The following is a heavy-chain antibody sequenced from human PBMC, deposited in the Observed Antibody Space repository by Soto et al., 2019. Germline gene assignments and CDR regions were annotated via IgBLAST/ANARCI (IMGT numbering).Heavy chain of an antibody. CDR2: ISAYNGNT. CDR1: GYTFSSFC. J-gene: IGHJ4*02. D-gene: IGHD1-26*01. Sequence: APVEVSRQASGYTFSSFCISWVRQAPGQGFEWMGWISAYNGNTNYAQKLQGRVTMTTDTSTSTAYMELRSLRSDDTAVYYCARDDLIVGATLDYWGQGTLVTVSS. V-gene: IGHV1-18*01. CDR3: ARDDLIVGATLDY.